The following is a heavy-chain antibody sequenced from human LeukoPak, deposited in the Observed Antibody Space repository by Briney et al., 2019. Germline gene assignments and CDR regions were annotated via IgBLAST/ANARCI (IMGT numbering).Heavy chain of an antibody. Sequence: ASETLSLTCTVSGGSISSGGYYWSWIRQHPGKGLEWIGYIYYTGITSYNPSLKSRVTMSVDTSMNQVSLKVTSLTAADTAVYYCAASSGVTLGRFWGQGALVTVSS. CDR3: AASSGVTLGRF. CDR1: GGSISSGGYY. CDR2: IYYTGIT. D-gene: IGHD3-16*01. V-gene: IGHV4-31*03. J-gene: IGHJ4*02.